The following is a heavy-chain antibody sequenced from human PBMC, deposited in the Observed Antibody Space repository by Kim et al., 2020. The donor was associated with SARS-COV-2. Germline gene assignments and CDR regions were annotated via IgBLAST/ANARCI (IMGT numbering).Heavy chain of an antibody. D-gene: IGHD6-13*01. CDR2: ISYDGSNK. V-gene: IGHV3-30*18. Sequence: GGSLRLSCAASGFTFSSYGMHWVRQAPGKGLEWVAVISYDGSNKYYADSVTGRFTISRDNSKNTLYLQMNSLRAEDTAVYYCAKDQVIAAAGTEVDYWGQGTLVTVSS. CDR1: GFTFSSYG. J-gene: IGHJ4*02. CDR3: AKDQVIAAAGTEVDY.